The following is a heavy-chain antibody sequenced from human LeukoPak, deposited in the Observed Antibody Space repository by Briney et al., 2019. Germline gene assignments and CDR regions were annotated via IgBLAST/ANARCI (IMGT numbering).Heavy chain of an antibody. CDR2: ISWNSGSI. CDR3: ARARQQLGRRWFDP. V-gene: IGHV3-9*01. J-gene: IGHJ5*02. D-gene: IGHD6-13*01. Sequence: GGSLRLSCAASGFTFDDYAIHWVRQAPGKGLEWVSSISWNSGSIGYADSVKGRFTISRVNAKNSLYLQMNSLRVDDTALYYFARARQQLGRRWFDPLGQGTLVTDSS. CDR1: GFTFDDYA.